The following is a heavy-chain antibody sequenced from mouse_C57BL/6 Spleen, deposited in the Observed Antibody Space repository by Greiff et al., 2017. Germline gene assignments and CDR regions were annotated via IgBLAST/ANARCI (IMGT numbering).Heavy chain of an antibody. J-gene: IGHJ1*03. CDR3: ARELTNWENFEV. D-gene: IGHD4-1*01. CDR2: INPNNGGT. V-gene: IGHV1-26*01. Sequence: EVKLQQSGPELVKPGASVKISCKASGYTFTDYYMNWVKQSPGKSLEWIGDINPNNGGTSYNQKFKGKATLTVDTSSSTAYMELRSLTSEDSAVYYCARELTNWENFEVWGTGTTVTVAS. CDR1: GYTFTDYY.